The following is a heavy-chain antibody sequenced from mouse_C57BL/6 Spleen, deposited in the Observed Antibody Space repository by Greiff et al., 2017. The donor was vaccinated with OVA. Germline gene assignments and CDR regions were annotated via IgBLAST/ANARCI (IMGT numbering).Heavy chain of an antibody. CDR3: ARGDYGGFDY. CDR1: GYSITSGYY. CDR2: IRYDGST. V-gene: IGHV3-6*01. J-gene: IGHJ2*01. D-gene: IGHD2-4*01. Sequence: EVQVVESGPGLVKPSQSLSLTCSVTGYSITSGYYWNWIRQFPGNKLEWMGYIRYDGSTNYNPSLKNRISITRDTSKNQLFLKLNSVTTEDTATYYCARGDYGGFDYWGTGTTLTVSS.